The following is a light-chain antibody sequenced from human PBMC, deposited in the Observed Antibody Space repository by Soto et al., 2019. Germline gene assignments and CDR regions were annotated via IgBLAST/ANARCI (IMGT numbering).Light chain of an antibody. CDR1: QGISSW. V-gene: IGKV1-5*03. CDR3: QHYNIYSQVC. Sequence: IQMTHAPCSGSASVGDRVTITCRASQGISSWLAWYQQKPEKAPKLLIYKASSLESGVPSRFSCCGPGTEFALSIRNLHPGDFATYYSQHYNIYSQVCFGQGTRREI. CDR2: KAS. J-gene: IGKJ5*01.